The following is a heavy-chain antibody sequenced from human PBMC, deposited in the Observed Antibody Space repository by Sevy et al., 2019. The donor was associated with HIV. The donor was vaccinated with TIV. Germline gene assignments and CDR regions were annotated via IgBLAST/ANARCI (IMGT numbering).Heavy chain of an antibody. CDR2: INQDGSKK. J-gene: IGHJ4*02. D-gene: IGHD2-15*01. CDR1: GFTFSTYW. V-gene: IGHV3-7*03. Sequence: GGSLRLSCEASGFTFSTYWLTWVRQVPGKGLEWVANINQDGSKKYFVDSVKGRFTISRDNAKNSVYLQMNSLRADDTAVYYCVREIGGRGSYWAQGTLVTVSS. CDR3: VREIGGRGSY.